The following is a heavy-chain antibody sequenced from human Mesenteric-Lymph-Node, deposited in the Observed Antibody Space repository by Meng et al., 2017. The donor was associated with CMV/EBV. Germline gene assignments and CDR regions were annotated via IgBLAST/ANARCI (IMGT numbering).Heavy chain of an antibody. Sequence: GESLKISCAASGFTFSSYAMSWVRQAPGKGLEWVSAISGSGGSTFYADSVKGRFTISRDNSKNTLYLQMNSLRAEDTAVYYCAKDPIAVFDWFDPWGQGTLVTVSS. J-gene: IGHJ5*02. D-gene: IGHD2-21*01. V-gene: IGHV3-23*01. CDR3: AKDPIAVFDWFDP. CDR2: ISGSGGST. CDR1: GFTFSSYA.